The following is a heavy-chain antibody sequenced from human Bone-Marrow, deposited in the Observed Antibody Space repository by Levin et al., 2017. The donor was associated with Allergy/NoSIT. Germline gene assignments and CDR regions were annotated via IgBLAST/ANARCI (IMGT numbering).Heavy chain of an antibody. D-gene: IGHD3-10*01. Sequence: ASVKVSCKTSGGTFSSYAINWVRQAPGQGLEWMGGIIPMFDTAIYAQKFQGRVTITADESTTTAYMELTSLRSEDSAMYYCARDGDYYGSGTIPFDSWGQGTLVTVSS. CDR2: IIPMFDTA. V-gene: IGHV1-69*13. CDR3: ARDGDYYGSGTIPFDS. J-gene: IGHJ4*02. CDR1: GGTFSSYA.